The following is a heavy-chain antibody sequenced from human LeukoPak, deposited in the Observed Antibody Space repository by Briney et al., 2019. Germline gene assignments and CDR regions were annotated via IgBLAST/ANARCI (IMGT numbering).Heavy chain of an antibody. Sequence: GGSLRLSCAASGFTFSSYGMHWVRQAPGKGLEWVAIISFDGSYKNYADSVKGRFTISRDNSDNTLYLQMSSLRAEDTALYYCTRRDFNGGNSLAGFDIWGQGTMVTVSS. CDR3: TRRDFNGGNSLAGFDI. V-gene: IGHV3-30*03. CDR1: GFTFSSYG. D-gene: IGHD4-23*01. J-gene: IGHJ3*02. CDR2: ISFDGSYK.